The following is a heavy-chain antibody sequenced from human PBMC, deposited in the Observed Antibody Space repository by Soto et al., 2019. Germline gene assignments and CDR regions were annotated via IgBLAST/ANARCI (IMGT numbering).Heavy chain of an antibody. CDR3: VRARQNLVVNEYFQY. V-gene: IGHV3-30-3*01. Sequence: QVQLVESGGGVVQPGRSLRLSCAASGFSFSAYAIHWVRQAPGKGLEWVALISYDETTTYYADSVKGRFTSSRDNSKNTVYLQRNSRRSEDTAVYYCVRARQNLVVNEYFQYWGQGTLVIVSS. CDR2: ISYDETTT. CDR1: GFSFSAYA. D-gene: IGHD2-8*02. J-gene: IGHJ1*01.